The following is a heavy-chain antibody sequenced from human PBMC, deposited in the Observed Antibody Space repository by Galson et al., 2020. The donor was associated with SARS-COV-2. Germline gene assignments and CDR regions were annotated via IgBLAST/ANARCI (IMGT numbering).Heavy chain of an antibody. D-gene: IGHD3-16*02. CDR2: ISSSSSYI. J-gene: IGHJ4*02. Sequence: GESLKISCAASGFTFSDYNMNWVRQAPGKGLEWVSSISSSSSYIYYADSLKGRFTISRDNAKNSLYLQMNSLRAEDTAVYYCARAGGFVILQHFDYWGQGTLVTVSS. CDR1: GFTFSDYN. V-gene: IGHV3-21*01. CDR3: ARAGGFVILQHFDY.